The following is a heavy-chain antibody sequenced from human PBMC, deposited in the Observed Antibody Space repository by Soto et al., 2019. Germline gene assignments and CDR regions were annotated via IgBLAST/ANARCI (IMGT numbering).Heavy chain of an antibody. D-gene: IGHD2-2*01. CDR2: IIPIFGTA. V-gene: IGHV1-69*01. Sequence: SVKGSCQASGGTFSSYAISWVRQAPVQGLEWMGGIIPIFGTANYAQKFQGRVTITADESTSTAYMELSSLRSEDTAVYYCAREGHYCSSTSCFSHWGQGTLVTVPS. J-gene: IGHJ4*02. CDR1: GGTFSSYA. CDR3: AREGHYCSSTSCFSH.